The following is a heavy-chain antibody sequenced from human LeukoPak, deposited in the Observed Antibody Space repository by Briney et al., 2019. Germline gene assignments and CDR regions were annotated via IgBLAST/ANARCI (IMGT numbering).Heavy chain of an antibody. CDR1: GFTFSSYS. CDR3: AKGVYYYYYGMDV. Sequence: GGSLRLSCAASGFTFSSYSMNWVRQAPGKGLEWVAVISYDGSNKYYADSVKGRFTISRDNSKNTLYLQMNSLRAEDTAVYYCAKGVYYYYYGMDVWGQGTTVTVSS. D-gene: IGHD2-8*01. J-gene: IGHJ6*02. V-gene: IGHV3-30*18. CDR2: ISYDGSNK.